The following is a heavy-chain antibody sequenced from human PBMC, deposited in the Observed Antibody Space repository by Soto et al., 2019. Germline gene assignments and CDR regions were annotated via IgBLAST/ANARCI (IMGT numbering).Heavy chain of an antibody. J-gene: IGHJ4*02. V-gene: IGHV2-5*02. CDR3: THSKFGFRLGELSPRN. Sequence: QITLNESGPTLVKPTQTLTLTCTFSGFSLSTSGLGVGWIRQPPGKALEWLAVIYWDDDKRYSPSLKSRLTITKDTSKNQVVLTMTNMYPVDTATYYCTHSKFGFRLGELSPRNWGQGTLVTVSS. CDR1: GFSLSTSGLG. D-gene: IGHD3-16*02. CDR2: IYWDDDK.